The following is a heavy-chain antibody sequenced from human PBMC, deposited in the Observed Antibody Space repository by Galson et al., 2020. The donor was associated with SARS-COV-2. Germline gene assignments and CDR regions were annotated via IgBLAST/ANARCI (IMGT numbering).Heavy chain of an antibody. D-gene: IGHD2-15*01. CDR2: IYYSGST. CDR1: GGSISSYY. CDR3: ARGPGGSPFDY. Sequence: SETLSLTCTVSGGSISSYYWSWIRQPPGKGLEWLGYIYYSGSTNYNPSLKSRVTISVDTSKNQFSLKLSSVTAADTAVYYCARGPGGSPFDYWGQGTLVTVSS. V-gene: IGHV4-59*01. J-gene: IGHJ4*02.